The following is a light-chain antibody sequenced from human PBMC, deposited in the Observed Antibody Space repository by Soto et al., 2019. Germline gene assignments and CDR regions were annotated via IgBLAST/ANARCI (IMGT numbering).Light chain of an antibody. CDR3: QQFNNYSGT. CDR2: DAS. V-gene: IGKV1D-13*01. J-gene: IGKJ1*01. CDR1: QGISSA. Sequence: AIQFTQSPSSLSASVGDRVTITCRASQGISSALAWYQQKPGKAPKLLIYDASSLESGVPSRFSGSGSGTDFTLTISSLQPEDFATYYCQQFNNYSGTFGQGTKVDIK.